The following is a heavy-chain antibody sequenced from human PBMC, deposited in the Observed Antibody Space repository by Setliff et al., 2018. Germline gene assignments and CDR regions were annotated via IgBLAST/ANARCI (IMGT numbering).Heavy chain of an antibody. D-gene: IGHD6-19*01. CDR3: AAPTGYSSGWCDAFDI. CDR2: IIPILGIA. V-gene: IGHV1-69*10. J-gene: IGHJ3*02. CDR1: GGTFSSYA. Sequence: ASVKVSCKASGGTFSSYAISWVRQAPGQGLEWMGGIIPILGIANYAQKFQGRVTITRDMSTSTAYMELSSLRSEDTAVYYCAAPTGYSSGWCDAFDIWGQGTMVTVSS.